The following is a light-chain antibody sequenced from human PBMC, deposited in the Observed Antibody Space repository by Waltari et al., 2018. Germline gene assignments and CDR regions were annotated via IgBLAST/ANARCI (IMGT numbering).Light chain of an antibody. CDR1: SGDVGGYHF. V-gene: IGLV2-8*01. J-gene: IGLJ2*01. CDR3: SSYAGSSNFVV. Sequence: QSALPQPPSASGSPGQSVTISCPGTSGDVGGYHFVSWYQQYPGKAPKLLIYDVNERPSGVPARFSGSKSDNTASLTVSGLQDEDEADYYCSSYAGSSNFVVFGGGTKVTVL. CDR2: DVN.